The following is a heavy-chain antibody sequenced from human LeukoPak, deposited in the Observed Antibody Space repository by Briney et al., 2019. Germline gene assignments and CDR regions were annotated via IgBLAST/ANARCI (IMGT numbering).Heavy chain of an antibody. CDR3: AKYGPQDSGSSHFDY. CDR2: IRDSGSST. V-gene: IGHV3-23*01. CDR1: GFTFSSYA. Sequence: GGSLRLSCAASGFTFSSYAMSWVRQAPGKGLEWVSAIRDSGSSTHYADSVKGRFTTSRDNSKNTLFLQMNSLRAEDTAIYYCAKYGPQDSGSSHFDYWGQGTLVTVSS. D-gene: IGHD1-26*01. J-gene: IGHJ4*02.